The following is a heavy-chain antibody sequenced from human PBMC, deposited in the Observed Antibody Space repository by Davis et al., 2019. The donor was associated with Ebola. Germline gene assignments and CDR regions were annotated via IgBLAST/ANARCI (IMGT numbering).Heavy chain of an antibody. CDR2: ISYDGSNK. J-gene: IGHJ4*02. D-gene: IGHD6-19*01. CDR3: ARDTFGAVAGTFDY. V-gene: IGHV3-30-3*01. CDR1: GFTFSSYA. Sequence: GESLKISCAASGFTFSSYAMHWVRQAPGKGLEWVAVISYDGSNKYYADSVKGRFTISRDNSKNTLYLQMNSLRAEDTAVYYCARDTFGAVAGTFDYWGQGTLVTVSS.